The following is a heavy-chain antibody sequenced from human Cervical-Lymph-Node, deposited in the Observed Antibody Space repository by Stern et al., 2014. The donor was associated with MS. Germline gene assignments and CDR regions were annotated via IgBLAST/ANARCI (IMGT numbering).Heavy chain of an antibody. CDR3: ARGATQAFDP. CDR1: GGSISSYY. Sequence: QVQLQESGPGLVKPSETLSLTCTVSGGSISSYYWSCIRQPPGKGLEWIGYIYYSGSTNYNPSLKSRVTISVDTSKNQFSLKLSSVTAADTAVYYCARGATQAFDPWGQGTLVTVSS. J-gene: IGHJ5*02. CDR2: IYYSGST. V-gene: IGHV4-59*01.